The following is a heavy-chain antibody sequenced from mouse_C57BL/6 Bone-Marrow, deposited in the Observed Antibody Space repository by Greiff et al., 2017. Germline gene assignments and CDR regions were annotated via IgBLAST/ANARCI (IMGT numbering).Heavy chain of an antibody. Sequence: QVQLKESGAELARPGASVKLSCKASGYTFTSYGISWVKQRTGQGLEWIGEIYPRSGNTYYNEKFKGKATLTADKSSSTAYMELRSLTSEDSAGYFCARRRRGYWGQGTTLTVSS. CDR2: IYPRSGNT. J-gene: IGHJ2*01. CDR1: GYTFTSYG. CDR3: ARRRRGY. V-gene: IGHV1-81*01.